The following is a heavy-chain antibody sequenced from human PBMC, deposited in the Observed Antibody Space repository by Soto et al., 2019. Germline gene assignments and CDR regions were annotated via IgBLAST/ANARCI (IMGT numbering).Heavy chain of an antibody. D-gene: IGHD3-9*01. CDR3: AKVDYDILAGYSNPYSFDS. V-gene: IGHV3-23*01. CDR2: ITGSGGST. CDR1: GFTFSTYA. J-gene: IGHJ4*02. Sequence: GGSLRLSCAASGFTFSTYAMTWVRQAPGKGLEWVSGITGSGGSTFYADSVKGRFTISRDNSKNTLYLQMNSLRAEDTAVYYCAKVDYDILAGYSNPYSFDSWGQGTLVTVSS.